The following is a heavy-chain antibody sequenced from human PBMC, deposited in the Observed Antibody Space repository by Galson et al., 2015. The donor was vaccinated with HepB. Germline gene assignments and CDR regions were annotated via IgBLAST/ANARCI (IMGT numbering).Heavy chain of an antibody. CDR3: ARVGMSYYYFDY. Sequence: SVKVSCKASGYTFSSYGISWVRQAPGQGLEWMGWISPYNGNTNYAQKLQGRVTMTTDTSTSTAYMELRSLRSDDTAVYYCARVGMSYYYFDYWGQGTLVTVSS. V-gene: IGHV1-18*01. CDR2: ISPYNGNT. CDR1: GYTFSSYG. J-gene: IGHJ4*02. D-gene: IGHD1-26*01.